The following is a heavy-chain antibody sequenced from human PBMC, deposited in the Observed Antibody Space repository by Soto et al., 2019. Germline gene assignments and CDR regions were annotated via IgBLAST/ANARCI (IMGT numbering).Heavy chain of an antibody. CDR1: GYTFSTYE. V-gene: IGHV1-8*01. D-gene: IGHD3-3*01. Sequence: ASVKVSCKASGYTFSTYEINWVRRAAGQGLEWMGRMNPDNGNTGYAQKFQDRVTMARNTSISTAYMELSSLRSDDTAVYYCARGPRESGEWLLFDYWGQGALVTVSS. J-gene: IGHJ4*02. CDR3: ARGPRESGEWLLFDY. CDR2: MNPDNGNT.